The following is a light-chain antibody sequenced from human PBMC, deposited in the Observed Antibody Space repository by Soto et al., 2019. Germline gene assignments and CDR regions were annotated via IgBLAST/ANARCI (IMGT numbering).Light chain of an antibody. V-gene: IGKV3-11*01. CDR1: RSVSRY. J-gene: IGKJ3*01. CDR3: QQRSNWPPIFT. Sequence: EIVLTQSPATLSLSPGDRATLSCRASRSVSRYLAWYQQKSGQAPRLLIYDTSNRDTGIPARFSGSGSGTDFTLTISSLEPEDFAVYYCQQRSNWPPIFTFGPGTKVDIK. CDR2: DTS.